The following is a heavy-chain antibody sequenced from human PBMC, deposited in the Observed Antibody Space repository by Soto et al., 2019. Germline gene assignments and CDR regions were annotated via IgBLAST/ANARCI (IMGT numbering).Heavy chain of an antibody. CDR2: ISSSSYI. CDR3: ARALGGRIAVMRAFDI. J-gene: IGHJ3*02. CDR1: GFTFSSYS. Sequence: GGSLRLSCAASGFTFSSYSMNWVRQAPGKGLEWVSPISSSSYIYYADSVKGRFTISRDNAKNSLYLQMNSLRAEDTAVYYCARALGGRIAVMRAFDIWGQGTMVTVSS. D-gene: IGHD3-16*01. V-gene: IGHV3-21*01.